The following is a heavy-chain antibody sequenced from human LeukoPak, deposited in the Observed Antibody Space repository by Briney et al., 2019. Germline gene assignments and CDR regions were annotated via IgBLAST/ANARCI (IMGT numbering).Heavy chain of an antibody. Sequence: GGSLRLCCAASGFSFSAHWVHWVRQAPGKGLEWVAQINGDATATNYAGSVKGRFAISRDNAKNTVHLQMITLTAEDTAVYYCAKDKWWGASDHWGQGSLVTVSS. V-gene: IGHV3-74*01. CDR1: GFSFSAHW. J-gene: IGHJ4*02. CDR2: INGDATAT. CDR3: AKDKWWGASDH. D-gene: IGHD2-8*01.